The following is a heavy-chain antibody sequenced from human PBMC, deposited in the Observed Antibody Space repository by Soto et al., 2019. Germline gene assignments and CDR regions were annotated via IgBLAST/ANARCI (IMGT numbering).Heavy chain of an antibody. V-gene: IGHV4-34*01. CDR3: ARGRSSVPDRRGIGYYGLDV. CDR2: INHSGIT. D-gene: IGHD3-3*01. J-gene: IGHJ6*02. Sequence: QVQLQQWGAGLLKPSETLSLTCVVNGGSFSGYYWSWVRQPPGKGLEWIGEINHSGITDSSPSIKSRVTISVDASRSEFSLNLTSVTAADTAVYYCARGRSSVPDRRGIGYYGLDVWGQGTTVTVS. CDR1: GGSFSGYY.